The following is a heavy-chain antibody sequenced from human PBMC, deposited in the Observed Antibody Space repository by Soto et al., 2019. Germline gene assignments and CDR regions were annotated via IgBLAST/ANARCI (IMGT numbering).Heavy chain of an antibody. CDR2: INDGNGNT. Sequence: QVQLVQSGAEVKKPGASVKVSCKASGYTFTSYAMHWVRHAPGQRLEWMGWINDGNGNTKYAQKFQGRVTITRDTSASTAYRELSSLRAEDTAGYYCARGVGSGLSDYWGQGTLVTVSS. CDR1: GYTFTSYA. CDR3: ARGVGSGLSDY. V-gene: IGHV1-3*01. J-gene: IGHJ4*02. D-gene: IGHD1-26*01.